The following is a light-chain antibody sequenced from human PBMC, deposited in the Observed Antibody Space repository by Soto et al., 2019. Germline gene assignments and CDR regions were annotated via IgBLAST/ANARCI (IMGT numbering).Light chain of an antibody. CDR2: GAY. CDR3: QQYGTPRSVT. J-gene: IGKJ5*01. Sequence: TVLAQSPGTLSLSPGERSTLSVSSIQSVDSNYLAWYQQKPGQTPRLIIYGAYGRADGIPHRFSGSGFGTDFTLTISKVEPEDFAVYYCQQYGTPRSVTFGQGTRLEIK. V-gene: IGKV3-20*01. CDR1: QSVDSNY.